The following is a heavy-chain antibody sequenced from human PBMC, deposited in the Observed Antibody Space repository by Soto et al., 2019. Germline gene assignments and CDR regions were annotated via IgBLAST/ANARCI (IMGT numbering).Heavy chain of an antibody. CDR1: GGSISRYY. Sequence: SETLSLICTVSGGSISRYYWSWIRQPPGKGLEWIGYIYYSGSTNYNPSLKSRVTISVDTSKNQFSLKLSSVTAADTAVYYCARVSAAVASYYFDYWGQGTLVTVSS. J-gene: IGHJ4*02. CDR2: IYYSGST. CDR3: ARVSAAVASYYFDY. V-gene: IGHV4-59*08. D-gene: IGHD6-19*01.